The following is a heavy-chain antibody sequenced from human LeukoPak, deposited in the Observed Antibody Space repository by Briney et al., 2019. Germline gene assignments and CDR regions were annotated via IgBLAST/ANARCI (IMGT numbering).Heavy chain of an antibody. CDR2: IYHSGST. D-gene: IGHD3-22*01. V-gene: IGHV4-4*02. Sequence: TSETLSLTCAVSGGSISSSNWWSWVRQPPGKGLEWIGEIYHSGSTNYNPSLKSRVTISVDKSKNQFSLKLSSVTAADTAVYYCARGPVYYYDSSGYYGRSAFDIWGQGTMVTVSS. CDR1: GGSISSSNW. J-gene: IGHJ3*02. CDR3: ARGPVYYYDSSGYYGRSAFDI.